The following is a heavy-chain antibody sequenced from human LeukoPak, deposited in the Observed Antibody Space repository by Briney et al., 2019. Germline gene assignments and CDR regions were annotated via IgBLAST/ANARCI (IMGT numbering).Heavy chain of an antibody. CDR3: ARGWDNLDY. V-gene: IGHV3-48*01. CDR1: GFTFKNHS. D-gene: IGHD1/OR15-1a*01. CDR2: ISSSGGTI. J-gene: IGHJ4*02. Sequence: GGSLRLSCEASGFTFKNHSMNWVRQAPGRGLEWVSFISSSGGTIYYADSVKGRFTISRDNAKNSLYLQMNSLRAEDTAVYYCARGWDNLDYWGQGTLVTVSS.